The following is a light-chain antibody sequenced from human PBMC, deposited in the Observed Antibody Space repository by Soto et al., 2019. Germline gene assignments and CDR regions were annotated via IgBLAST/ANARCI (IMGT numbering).Light chain of an antibody. CDR3: SSYGGNNYVL. J-gene: IGLJ3*02. CDR2: EVS. Sequence: QSALTQTPSASGSPGQSVTISCTGTSSDVGAYDSVSWYQHHPGKAPKALIYEVSKRPSGVPDRFSGSKSGNTASLTVSGLQAEDEADYYCSSYGGNNYVLFGGGTKVTVL. CDR1: SSDVGAYDS. V-gene: IGLV2-8*01.